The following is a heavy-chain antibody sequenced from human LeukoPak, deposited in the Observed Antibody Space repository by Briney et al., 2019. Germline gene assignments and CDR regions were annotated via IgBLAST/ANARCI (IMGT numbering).Heavy chain of an antibody. J-gene: IGHJ4*02. CDR1: GFTFSNSC. D-gene: IGHD3-3*01. CDR2: IKSKTDGGTT. CDR3: TTDRGYDFWSGYSDY. V-gene: IGHV3-15*01. Sequence: GGSLRLSCVASGFTFSNSCRHWVRQAPGKGLEWVGRIKSKTDGGTTDYAAPVKGRFTISRDDSKNTLYLQMNSLKTEDTAVYYCTTDRGYDFWSGYSDYWGQGTLVTVSS.